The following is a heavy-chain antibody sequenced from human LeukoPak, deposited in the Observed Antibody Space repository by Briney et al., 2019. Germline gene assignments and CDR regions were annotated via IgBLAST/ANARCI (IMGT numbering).Heavy chain of an antibody. V-gene: IGHV3-7*05. J-gene: IGHJ4*02. CDR1: GFTFSSYW. Sequence: GGSLRLSCAASGFTFSSYWMSWVRQAPGKGLEWVANIKQDGSEKYYVDSVKGRFTISRDNAKNSLYLQMNSLRAEDTAVYYCARFYAPDRRYFDYWGQGTLVTVSS. CDR3: ARFYAPDRRYFDY. D-gene: IGHD3-16*01. CDR2: IKQDGSEK.